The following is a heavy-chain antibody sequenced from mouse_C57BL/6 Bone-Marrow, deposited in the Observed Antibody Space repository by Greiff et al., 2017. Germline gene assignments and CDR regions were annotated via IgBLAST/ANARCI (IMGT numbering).Heavy chain of an antibody. CDR1: GYTFTDYY. CDR2: INPYNGGT. V-gene: IGHV1-19*01. J-gene: IGHJ4*01. Sequence: VQLQQSGPVLVKPGASVKMSCKASGYTFTDYYMNWVKQSHGKSLEWIGVINPYNGGTSYNQKFKGKATLTVDKSSSTAYMELNSLTSEDSAVYYCARTITTHYAMDYWGQGTSVTVSS. CDR3: ARTITTHYAMDY. D-gene: IGHD1-1*01.